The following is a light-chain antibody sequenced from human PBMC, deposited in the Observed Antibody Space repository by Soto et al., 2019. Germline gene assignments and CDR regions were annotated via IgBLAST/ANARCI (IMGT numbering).Light chain of an antibody. CDR3: QQAYSFPIT. CDR2: AAS. V-gene: IGKV1-12*01. CDR1: QDIAAY. Sequence: EIQLTQSPGSLSLSLGDRVTLSCRASQDIAAYLAWYQHKPGRAPELLIHAASSLQSGVPARFSGSGSGTDFTLTINSLQPEDFATYYCQQAYSFPITFGQGTRLEIK. J-gene: IGKJ5*01.